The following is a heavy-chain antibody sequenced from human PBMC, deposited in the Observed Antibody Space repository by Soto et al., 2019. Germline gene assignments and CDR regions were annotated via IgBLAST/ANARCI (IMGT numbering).Heavy chain of an antibody. CDR3: ARDWQLVIGGDRYYYGMDV. D-gene: IGHD6-6*01. CDR1: GGSISSYY. Sequence: SETLSLTCTVSGGSISSYYWSWIRQPPGKGLEWIGYIYYSGSTNYNPSLKSRVTISVDTSKNQFSLKLSSVTAADTAVYYCARDWQLVIGGDRYYYGMDVWGQGTTVTVSS. V-gene: IGHV4-59*01. J-gene: IGHJ6*02. CDR2: IYYSGST.